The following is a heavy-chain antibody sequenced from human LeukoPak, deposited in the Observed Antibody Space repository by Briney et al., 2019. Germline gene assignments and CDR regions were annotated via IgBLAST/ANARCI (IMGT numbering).Heavy chain of an antibody. V-gene: IGHV4-59*01. CDR3: ARVYRYNWHYDSPRYYYYGMDV. D-gene: IGHD1-7*01. J-gene: IGHJ6*02. CDR1: GGSISSYY. Sequence: PSETLSLTCTVSGGSISSYYWSWIRQPPGKGLEWIGYIYYSGSTNDNPSLKSRVTISGDTSKNQFSLKLSSVTAADTAVYYCARVYRYNWHYDSPRYYYYGMDVWGQGTTVTLSS. CDR2: IYYSGST.